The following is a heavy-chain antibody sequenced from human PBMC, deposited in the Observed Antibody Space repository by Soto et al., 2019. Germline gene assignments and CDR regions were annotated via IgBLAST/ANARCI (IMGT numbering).Heavy chain of an antibody. CDR2: INPNSGGT. V-gene: IGHV1-2*04. CDR1: GYTFTSYA. Sequence: GASVKVSCKASGYTFTSYAMHWVRQAPGQRLEWMGWINPNSGGTNYAQKFQGWVTMTRDTSISTAYMELSRLRSDDTAVYYCAREHFVGAFDIWGQGTMVTVSS. J-gene: IGHJ3*02. D-gene: IGHD3-3*02. CDR3: AREHFVGAFDI.